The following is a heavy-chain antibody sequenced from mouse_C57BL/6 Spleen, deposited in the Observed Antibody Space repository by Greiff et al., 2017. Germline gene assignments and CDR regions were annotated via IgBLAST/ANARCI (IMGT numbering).Heavy chain of an antibody. D-gene: IGHD1-1*01. Sequence: VQLKQSGPELVKPGASVKISCKASGYSFTDYNMNWVKQSNGKSLEWIGVINPNYGTTSYKQKFKGKATLTVDQSSSTAYMQINSLTSEDSAVYYCARIHLRAVVATDYWGQGTTLTVSS. J-gene: IGHJ2*01. CDR2: INPNYGTT. CDR3: ARIHLRAVVATDY. V-gene: IGHV1-39*01. CDR1: GYSFTDYN.